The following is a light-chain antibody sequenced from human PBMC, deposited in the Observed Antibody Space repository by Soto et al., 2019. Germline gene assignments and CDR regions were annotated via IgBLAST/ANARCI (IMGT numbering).Light chain of an antibody. V-gene: IGKV3-20*01. CDR3: QQCKTPLT. J-gene: IGKJ5*01. Sequence: IAGTKCPIELTESPGERGALSCRASQSVSSNYVAWYQQKPGQAPRLLISGAANRATGTPDRFLGSGSGTDDSLSIISRLHPEFTASYYRQQCKTPLTFGQGTRLEIK. CDR1: QSVSSNY. CDR2: GAA.